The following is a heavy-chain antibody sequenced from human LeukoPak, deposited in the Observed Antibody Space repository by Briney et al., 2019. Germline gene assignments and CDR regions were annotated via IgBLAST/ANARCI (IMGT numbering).Heavy chain of an antibody. D-gene: IGHD2-2*01. CDR2: IVVCSVNT. CDR3: AADYLVPAALDP. V-gene: IGHV1-58*02. Sequence: GTSVKVSCKASGFTFTSSAMQWVRQARGQRLEWIGWIVVCSVNTNYAQKFQERVTITRDMSTSTAYMELSSLRSEDTAVYYCAADYLVPAALDPWGQGTLVTVSS. CDR1: GFTFTSSA. J-gene: IGHJ5*02.